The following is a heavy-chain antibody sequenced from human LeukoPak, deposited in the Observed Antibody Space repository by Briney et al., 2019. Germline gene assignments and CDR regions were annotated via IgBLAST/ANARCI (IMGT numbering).Heavy chain of an antibody. CDR2: ISGSGGST. CDR3: AKGYCSSTSCSSPYNWFDP. CDR1: GFTFSSYA. J-gene: IGHJ5*02. V-gene: IGHV3-23*01. D-gene: IGHD2-2*01. Sequence: PGGSLRLSCAASGFTFSSYAMSWVRQAPGKGLEWVSAISGSGGSTYYADSVKGRLYISRDNSNNTLYLQMNSLRAEDTAVYFCAKGYCSSTSCSSPYNWFDPWGQGTLVTVSS.